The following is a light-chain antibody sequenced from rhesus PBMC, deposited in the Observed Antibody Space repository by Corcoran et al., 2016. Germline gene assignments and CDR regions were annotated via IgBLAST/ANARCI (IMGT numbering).Light chain of an antibody. CDR1: QSLLDSEDGNTY. J-gene: IGKJ1*01. CDR3: MQALEVPWT. V-gene: IGKV2-104*02. CDR2: EVS. Sequence: DIVMTQTPLSLPVTPGEPASISCRSSQSLLDSEDGNTYLDWYPQKPGQFPQLLIYEVSNRASGDPDRFSGRGSDTDFTLKISRVEAEDGGVYYCMQALEVPWTFGQGTKGEIK.